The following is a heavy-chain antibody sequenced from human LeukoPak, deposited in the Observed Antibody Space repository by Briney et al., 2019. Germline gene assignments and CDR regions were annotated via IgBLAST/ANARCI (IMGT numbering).Heavy chain of an antibody. V-gene: IGHV4-59*13. CDR1: VGSISSYY. CDR3: ARDTYGGATDY. J-gene: IGHJ4*02. D-gene: IGHD1-26*01. Sequence: PSETLSLTCTVSVGSISSYYWSWIRQPPGKGLESIGYIYSSRSTNYNPCLKSRVTISVDTSKNQASLKLSSVTAADTAVYYCARDTYGGATDYWGQGTLVTVSS. CDR2: IYSSRST.